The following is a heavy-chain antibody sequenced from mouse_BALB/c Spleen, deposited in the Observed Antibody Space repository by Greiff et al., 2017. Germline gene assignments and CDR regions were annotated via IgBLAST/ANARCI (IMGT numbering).Heavy chain of an antibody. D-gene: IGHD2-4*01. CDR1: GYTFTSYW. CDR3: ARGGLHDYSWFAY. CDR2: INPSTGYT. V-gene: IGHV1-7*01. J-gene: IGHJ3*01. Sequence: QVQLQQSGAELAKPGASVKMSCKASGYTFTSYWMHWVKQRPGQGLEWIGYINPSTGYTEYNQKFKDKATLTADKSSSTAYMQLSSLTSEDSAVYYCARGGLHDYSWFAYWGKGTLVTVSA.